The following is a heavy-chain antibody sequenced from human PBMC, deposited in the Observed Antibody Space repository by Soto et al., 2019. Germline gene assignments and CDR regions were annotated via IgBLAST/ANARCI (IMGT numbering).Heavy chain of an antibody. Sequence: PGESLKISCSGSGYSFANYWIGWVRQIPGKGLEWMGIIYPSDSDTRYSPSFQGQVTISADKSISTAYLQWNSLKASDTAIYFCARGDSSDYSTATPADYWGQGTLVTISS. V-gene: IGHV5-51*03. CDR1: GYSFANYW. CDR3: ARGDSSDYSTATPADY. CDR2: IYPSDSDT. J-gene: IGHJ4*02. D-gene: IGHD3-22*01.